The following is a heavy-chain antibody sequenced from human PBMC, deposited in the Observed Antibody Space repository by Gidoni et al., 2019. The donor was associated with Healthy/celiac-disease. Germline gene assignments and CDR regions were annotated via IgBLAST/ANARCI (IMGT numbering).Heavy chain of an antibody. D-gene: IGHD3-22*01. J-gene: IGHJ4*02. Sequence: QVQLVQSGAEVTKPGSSVKVSCKASGGTFSSYAISWVRQAPGQGLEWMGGIIPIFGTANYAQKFQGRVTITADESTSTAYMELSSLRSEDTAVYYCARSEMDYYDSSGYYSVDYWGQGTLVTVSS. CDR1: GGTFSSYA. V-gene: IGHV1-69*01. CDR3: ARSEMDYYDSSGYYSVDY. CDR2: IIPIFGTA.